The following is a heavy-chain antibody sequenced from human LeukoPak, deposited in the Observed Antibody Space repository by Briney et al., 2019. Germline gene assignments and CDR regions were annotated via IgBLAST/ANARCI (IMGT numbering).Heavy chain of an antibody. Sequence: SVKVSCKSSGGTFSSYAISWVRQAPGQGLEWMGGIIPIFGTANYAQKFQGRVTITTDESTSTAYMELSSLRSEDTAVYYCARGDCSSTSCYLENAFDIWGQGTMVTVSS. D-gene: IGHD2-2*01. CDR2: IIPIFGTA. CDR3: ARGDCSSTSCYLENAFDI. V-gene: IGHV1-69*05. CDR1: GGTFSSYA. J-gene: IGHJ3*02.